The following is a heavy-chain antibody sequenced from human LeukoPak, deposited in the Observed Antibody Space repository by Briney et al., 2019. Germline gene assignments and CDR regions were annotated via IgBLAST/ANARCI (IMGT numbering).Heavy chain of an antibody. D-gene: IGHD2-2*01. Sequence: PGGSLRLSCAASGFTFSSYSMNWVRQAPGKGLEWVSSISSSSSYIYYADSVKGRFTISRDNAKNSLYLQMNSLRAEDTAVYYCASRSHHTQYRLLGAGYAFDIWGQGTMVTVSS. CDR3: ASRSHHTQYRLLGAGYAFDI. V-gene: IGHV3-21*01. CDR1: GFTFSSYS. J-gene: IGHJ3*02. CDR2: ISSSSSYI.